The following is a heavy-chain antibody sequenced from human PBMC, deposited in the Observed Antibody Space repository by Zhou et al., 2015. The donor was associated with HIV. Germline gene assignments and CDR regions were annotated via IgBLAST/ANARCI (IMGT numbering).Heavy chain of an antibody. J-gene: IGHJ6*03. CDR1: GFTVSSNY. V-gene: IGHV3-66*02. Sequence: VQLVESGGRLGPAWGGSLRLSCAASGFTVSSNYMSWVRQAPGKGLEWVSVIYSGGSTYYADSVKGRFTISRDNSKNTLYLQMNSLRAEDTAVYYCARHEYSSSLDYMDVWGKGTTVTVSS. CDR3: ARHEYSSSLDYMDV. D-gene: IGHD6-6*01. CDR2: IYSGGST.